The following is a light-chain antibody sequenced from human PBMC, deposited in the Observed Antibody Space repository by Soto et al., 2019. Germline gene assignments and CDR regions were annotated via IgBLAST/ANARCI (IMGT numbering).Light chain of an antibody. J-gene: IGKJ4*01. V-gene: IGKV1-27*01. CDR1: QGISNY. Sequence: DIQMTQSPSSLSASVGDRVTITCRASQGISNYLAWYQQKPGKVPKLLIYATSTLHSGVPSRFSGSRSGTDFTLTISSLQPEDVATYYCQNYNSAPPTFGGGTRVEIK. CDR2: ATS. CDR3: QNYNSAPPT.